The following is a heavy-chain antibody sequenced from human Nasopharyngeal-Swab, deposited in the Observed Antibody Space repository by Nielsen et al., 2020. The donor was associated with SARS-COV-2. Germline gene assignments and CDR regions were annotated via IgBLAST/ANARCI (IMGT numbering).Heavy chain of an antibody. D-gene: IGHD6-19*01. CDR2: IKSKTDGGTT. Sequence: VRKAPGKGLEWVGRIKSKTDGGTTDYAAPVKGRFTISRDDSKNTLYLQMNSLKTEDTAVYYCTTGRYSSGWRGKTYYFDYWGQGTLGTVSS. CDR3: TTGRYSSGWRGKTYYFDY. V-gene: IGHV3-15*01. J-gene: IGHJ4*02.